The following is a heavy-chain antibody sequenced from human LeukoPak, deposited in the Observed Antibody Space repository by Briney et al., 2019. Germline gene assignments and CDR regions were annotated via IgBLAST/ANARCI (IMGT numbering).Heavy chain of an antibody. CDR3: ARVSGWELAAYYYYYMDV. V-gene: IGHV1-18*01. D-gene: IGHD1-26*01. CDR1: GYTFTSYG. CDR2: ISAYNGNT. Sequence: ASVKVSCKASGYTFTSYGISWVRQAPGQGLEWMGWISAYNGNTNYAQKLQGRVTMTTDTSTSTAYMELRSLRSDDTAVYYCARVSGWELAAYYYYYMDVWGKGTTVTVSS. J-gene: IGHJ6*03.